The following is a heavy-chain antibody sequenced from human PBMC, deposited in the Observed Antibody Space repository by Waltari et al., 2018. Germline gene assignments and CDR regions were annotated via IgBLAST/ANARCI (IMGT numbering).Heavy chain of an antibody. CDR2: IRSETYGGTI. V-gene: IGHV3-49*03. J-gene: IGHJ6*02. D-gene: IGHD2-2*01. Sequence: DVQVVESGGGLVQPGRSRRLYCTGSGFTFGDYPLSWFRQGPGKGLEWVGLIRSETYGGTIDYAASVKGRFSISRDDSKSIAYLQMNGLKTDDTGVYYCARDQLAYGMDVWGQGTTVTVS. CDR3: ARDQLAYGMDV. CDR1: GFTFGDYP.